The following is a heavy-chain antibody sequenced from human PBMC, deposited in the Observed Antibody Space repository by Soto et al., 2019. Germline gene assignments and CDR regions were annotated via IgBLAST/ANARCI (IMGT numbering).Heavy chain of an antibody. Sequence: GVSLRLSCAASGFTFSSYGMHWVRQAPGKGLEWVAVISYDGSNKYYADSVKGRFTISRDNSKNTLYLQMNSLRAEDTAVHYCAKDQSWSYAHFVYWYQGALV. D-gene: IGHD3-10*01. CDR1: GFTFSSYG. V-gene: IGHV3-30*18. CDR3: AKDQSWSYAHFVY. J-gene: IGHJ4*01. CDR2: ISYDGSNK.